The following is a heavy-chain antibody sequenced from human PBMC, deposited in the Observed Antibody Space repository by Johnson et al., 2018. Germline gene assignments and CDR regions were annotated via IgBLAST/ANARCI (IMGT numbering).Heavy chain of an antibody. J-gene: IGHJ6*02. D-gene: IGHD3-3*01. CDR3: YRGSGYYTNYGMDV. Sequence: EVQLVESGGGLVQPGGSXRLSCAASGFTFSSYSMNWVRQAPGKGLEWVSYISSSSSTIYYADSVKGRFTISRDNAKNSRYLQMNSLRDEDTAVYYCYRGSGYYTNYGMDVWGQGTTVTVSS. CDR1: GFTFSSYS. CDR2: ISSSSSTI. V-gene: IGHV3-48*02.